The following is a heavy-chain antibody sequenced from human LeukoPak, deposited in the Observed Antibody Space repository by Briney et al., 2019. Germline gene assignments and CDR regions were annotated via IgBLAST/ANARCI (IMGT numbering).Heavy chain of an antibody. CDR1: EYTFTRYF. CDR2: INPSGGTT. D-gene: IGHD1-26*01. J-gene: IGHJ4*02. V-gene: IGHV1-46*01. Sequence: ASVKVSCKASEYTFTRYFLHWVRQAPGQGLEWMGIINPSGGTTTYAQKFQGRVTMTRDTSTSTVYMELSSLRSDDTAVYYCARGANSGSRTDFQHSNWGQGTLVTVSS. CDR3: ARGANSGSRTDFQHSN.